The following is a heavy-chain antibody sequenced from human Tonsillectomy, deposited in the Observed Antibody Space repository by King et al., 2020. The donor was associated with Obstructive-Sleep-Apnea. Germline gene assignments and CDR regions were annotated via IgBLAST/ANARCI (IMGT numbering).Heavy chain of an antibody. Sequence: VQLVESGAEVKKPGASVKVSCKASGYTFTGYYMRCVRQAPGQWLEWMGWINPNGGGTNSAQKFQGRVTMTRDTSISTAYWALSRLRSDDTAVYYCARDISAAYNNWFDPWGQGTLVTVSS. CDR1: GYTFTGYY. CDR2: INPNGGGT. J-gene: IGHJ5*02. CDR3: ARDISAAYNNWFDP. V-gene: IGHV1-2*02. D-gene: IGHD2-2*01.